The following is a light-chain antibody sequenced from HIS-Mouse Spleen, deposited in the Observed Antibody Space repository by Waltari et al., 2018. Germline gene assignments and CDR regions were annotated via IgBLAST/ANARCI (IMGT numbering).Light chain of an antibody. CDR2: EDS. Sequence: SYALTHPPSVSVSPVQTASIPRSRAAFPKKYSYWYQQKSGQAPVLDIYEDSKRPSGIPERFSGSSSGTMATLTISGAQVEDEADYYCYSTDSSGNHRVFGGGTKLTVL. J-gene: IGLJ2*01. V-gene: IGLV3-10*01. CDR3: YSTDSSGNHRV. CDR1: AFPKKY.